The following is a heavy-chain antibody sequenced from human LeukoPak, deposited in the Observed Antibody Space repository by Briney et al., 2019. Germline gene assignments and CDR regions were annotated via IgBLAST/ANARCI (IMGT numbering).Heavy chain of an antibody. J-gene: IGHJ4*02. D-gene: IGHD6-19*01. Sequence: SETLSLTCAVYGGSFSGYYWSWILQPPGKGLEWIGEINHSGSTNYNPSLKSRVTISVDTSKNQFSLKLSSVTAADTAVYYCARGPGIAVAGPFDYSGQGTLVTVSS. V-gene: IGHV4-34*01. CDR2: INHSGST. CDR3: ARGPGIAVAGPFDY. CDR1: GGSFSGYY.